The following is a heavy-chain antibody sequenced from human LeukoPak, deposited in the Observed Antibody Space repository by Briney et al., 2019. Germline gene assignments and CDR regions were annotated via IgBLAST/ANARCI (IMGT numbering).Heavy chain of an antibody. CDR2: ISGSDGST. CDR1: GFSFSSYA. CDR3: ARRAGAYSHPYDY. V-gene: IGHV3-23*01. Sequence: LPGGSLRLSCAASGFSFSSYAMSWVRQAPGKGLEWVSGISGSDGSTHYSDSVKGRFTISRDNSKNTLYLQMNSLRAEDTAVYYCARRAGAYSHPYDYWGQGTLVTVSS. J-gene: IGHJ4*02. D-gene: IGHD4/OR15-4a*01.